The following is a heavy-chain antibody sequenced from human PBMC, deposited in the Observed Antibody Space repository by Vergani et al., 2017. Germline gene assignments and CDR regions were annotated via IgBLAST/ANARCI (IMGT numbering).Heavy chain of an antibody. CDR3: ASPLSFGSGPPRFFGLNV. Sequence: QVHLVQSGAEVKPPGSSVKVSCKASGGTRSSDAFTWVRQAPGHGLEWMGRIIPVFGTVEYAQRFQGRVVITADDATNTAYMELSGLRSEDTAIYYCASPLSFGSGPPRFFGLNVGAQGTLVNVAS. V-gene: IGHV1-69*13. CDR1: GGTRSSDA. CDR2: IIPVFGTV. J-gene: IGHJ6*02. D-gene: IGHD6-19*01.